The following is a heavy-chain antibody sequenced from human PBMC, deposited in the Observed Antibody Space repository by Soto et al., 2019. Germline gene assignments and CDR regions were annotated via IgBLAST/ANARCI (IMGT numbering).Heavy chain of an antibody. CDR3: ARWRATNTYYYYYYGMDV. V-gene: IGHV4-4*02. CDR2: IYHSGST. J-gene: IGHJ6*02. D-gene: IGHD3-3*01. Sequence: PSETLSLTCAVSGGSISSSNWWSWVRQPPGKGLEWIGEIYHSGSTNYNPSLKSRVTISVDKSKNQFSLKLSSVTAADTAVYYCARWRATNTYYYYYYGMDVWGQGTTVTVSS. CDR1: GGSISSSNW.